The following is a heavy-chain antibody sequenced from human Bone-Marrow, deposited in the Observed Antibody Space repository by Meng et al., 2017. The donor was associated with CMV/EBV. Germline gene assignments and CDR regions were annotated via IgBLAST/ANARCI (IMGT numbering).Heavy chain of an antibody. D-gene: IGHD3-16*01. CDR1: GGTFSSYA. CDR2: IIPIFGTA. J-gene: IGHJ1*01. V-gene: IGHV1-69*05. Sequence: SVKVSCKASGGTFSSYAISWVRQAPGQGLEWMGGIIPIFGTANYAQKFQGRVTITTDESTSTAYMELRSLRSDDTAVYYCARGQLGGPLQHWGQGTRVTGSS. CDR3: ARGQLGGPLQH.